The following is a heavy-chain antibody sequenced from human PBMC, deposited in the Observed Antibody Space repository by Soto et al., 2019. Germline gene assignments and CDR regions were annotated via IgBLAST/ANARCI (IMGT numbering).Heavy chain of an antibody. V-gene: IGHV4-39*01. J-gene: IGHJ5*02. CDR2: IFYSGST. CDR3: ARQPTTGDTDLWFDP. Sequence: SETLSLTCNVSGGSISTSRSYWAWIRQPPGKGLEWLENIFYSGSTYYNPSLASRVNVSVDTSKNEFSLKLRSVTAADTSVYYCARQPTTGDTDLWFDPWGQGTLVTVSS. CDR1: GGSISTSRSY. D-gene: IGHD2-21*01.